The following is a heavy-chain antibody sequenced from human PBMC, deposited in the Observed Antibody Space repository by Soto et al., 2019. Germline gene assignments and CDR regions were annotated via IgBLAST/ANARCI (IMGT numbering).Heavy chain of an antibody. CDR1: GYIFTSYG. CDR3: ARDNGQCLVPD. J-gene: IGHJ1*01. Sequence: QVQLVQSGAEVKKPGASVKVSCKASGYIFTSYGISWVRQAPGQGLEWVGRVSTYNGNTKYAQKLQGRVTMTTDTSAEKANRELGSLRSDDTAVYYWARDNGQCLVPDRGQGALVTVSS. CDR2: VSTYNGNT. V-gene: IGHV1-18*01. D-gene: IGHD6-19*01.